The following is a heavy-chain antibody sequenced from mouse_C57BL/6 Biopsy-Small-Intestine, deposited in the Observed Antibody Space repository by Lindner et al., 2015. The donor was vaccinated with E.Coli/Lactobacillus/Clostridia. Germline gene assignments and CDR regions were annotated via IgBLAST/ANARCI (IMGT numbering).Heavy chain of an antibody. J-gene: IGHJ2*01. D-gene: IGHD2-3*01. V-gene: IGHV5-17*01. CDR2: ISSGSSTI. Sequence: VQLQESGGGLVKPGGSLKLSCAASGFTFSDYGMHWVRQAPEKGLEWVAYISSGSSTIYYADTVKGRFTISRDNAKNTLFLQMTSLRSGDTAMYYCARGNDGSFDYWGQGTTLTVSS. CDR1: GFTFSDYG. CDR3: ARGNDGSFDY.